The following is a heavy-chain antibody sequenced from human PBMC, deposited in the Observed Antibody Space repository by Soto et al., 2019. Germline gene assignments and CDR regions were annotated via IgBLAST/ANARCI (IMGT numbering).Heavy chain of an antibody. J-gene: IGHJ4*01. V-gene: IGHV3-72*01. CDR2: IRNEANAYST. Sequence: VQLVESGGGLVQPGGSLRLSCAASGFTFSDHFMDWVRQAPGKGLEWVGRIRNEANAYSTEYAASVKGRFTVSRDNSKNELYLQLSSLKTEDTAVYYCARGRFVGSGSDQIGDVDHWGHGTLVTVSS. D-gene: IGHD3-10*01. CDR3: ARGRFVGSGSDQIGDVDH. CDR1: GFTFSDHF.